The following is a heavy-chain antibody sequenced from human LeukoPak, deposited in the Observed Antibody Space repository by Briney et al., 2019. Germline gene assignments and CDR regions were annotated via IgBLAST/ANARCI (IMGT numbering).Heavy chain of an antibody. D-gene: IGHD2-15*01. V-gene: IGHV3-21*01. CDR1: GFTFSSYS. CDR3: ARGRVAFNWFDP. CDR2: ISSSSSYI. Sequence: PGGSLRLSCAASGFTFSSYSMNWVRQAPGKGLEWVSSISSSSSYIYYADSVKGRFTTSRDNAKNSLYLQMNSLRAEDTAVYYCARGRVAFNWFDPWGQGTLVTVSS. J-gene: IGHJ5*02.